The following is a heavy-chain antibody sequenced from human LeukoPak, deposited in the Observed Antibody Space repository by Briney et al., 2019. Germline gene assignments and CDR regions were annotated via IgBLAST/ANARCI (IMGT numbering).Heavy chain of an antibody. Sequence: SETLSLTCTVSGGSISSYYWSWIRQPPGKGLEWIGYMYNSGSTNYNPSLKSRVTISVDTSKNQFPLKLNSVTAADTAVYYCARHGGSYSFDYWGQGTLVTVSS. J-gene: IGHJ4*02. CDR3: ARHGGSYSFDY. CDR2: MYNSGST. D-gene: IGHD1-26*01. CDR1: GGSISSYY. V-gene: IGHV4-59*08.